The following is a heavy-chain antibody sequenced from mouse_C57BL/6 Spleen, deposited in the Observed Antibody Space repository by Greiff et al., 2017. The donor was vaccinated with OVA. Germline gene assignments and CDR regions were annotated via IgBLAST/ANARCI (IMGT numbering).Heavy chain of an antibody. V-gene: IGHV5-15*01. Sequence: EVHLVESGGGLVQPGGSLKLSCAASGFTFSDYGMAWVRQAPRKGPEWVAFISNLAYSISYADNVSGRFTISRENAKNTLYLEMSILRAEDTAMYYCAREGSSPYYFDYWGQGTTLTVST. CDR3: AREGSSPYYFDY. CDR1: GFTFSDYG. J-gene: IGHJ2*01. CDR2: ISNLAYSI. D-gene: IGHD1-1*01.